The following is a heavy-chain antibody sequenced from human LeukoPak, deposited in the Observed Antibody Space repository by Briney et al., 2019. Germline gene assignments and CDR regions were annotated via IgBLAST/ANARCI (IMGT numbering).Heavy chain of an antibody. J-gene: IGHJ5*02. V-gene: IGHV3-66*01. CDR1: GFTVGSNY. Sequence: GGSLRLSCAASGFTVGSNYMSWVRQAPGKGLEWVSVYSGGTKQYADSVKGRFIISRDNAKNSLYLQMNSLRAEDTAVYYCARDAPYYDFWSGYTGGDGWFDPWGQGTLVTVSS. CDR3: ARDAPYYDFWSGYTGGDGWFDP. CDR2: YSGGTK. D-gene: IGHD3-3*01.